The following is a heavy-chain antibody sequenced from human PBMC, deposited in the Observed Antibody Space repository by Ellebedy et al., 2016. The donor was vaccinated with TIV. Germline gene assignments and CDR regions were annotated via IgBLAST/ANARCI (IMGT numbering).Heavy chain of an antibody. Sequence: PGGSLRLSCAASGFTLSDYYMSWIRQAPGKGLEWVSYISSSSSYTIYADSVKGRFTISRDNAKNSLYLQVNILRAEDTAVYYCARANDYVWGNYRYPYYFDSWGQGTLVTVSS. J-gene: IGHJ4*02. CDR3: ARANDYVWGNYRYPYYFDS. CDR2: ISSSSSYT. CDR1: GFTLSDYY. V-gene: IGHV3-11*06. D-gene: IGHD3-16*02.